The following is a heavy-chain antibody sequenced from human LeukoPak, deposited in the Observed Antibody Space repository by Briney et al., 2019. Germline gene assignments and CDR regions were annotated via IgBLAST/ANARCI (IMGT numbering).Heavy chain of an antibody. J-gene: IGHJ4*02. D-gene: IGHD4-17*01. CDR2: ITSSGRTI. CDR1: GFTFSSYS. V-gene: IGHV3-48*01. CDR3: ARDVGGDGAYAILGD. Sequence: GGSLRLSCAASGFTFSSYSMNWVRQSPGKGLEWLSFITSSGRTIYYTDSVRGRFTVSRDNGKNSLYLQMNSLRAEDSAVYYCARDVGGDGAYAILGDWGQGTLVTVSS.